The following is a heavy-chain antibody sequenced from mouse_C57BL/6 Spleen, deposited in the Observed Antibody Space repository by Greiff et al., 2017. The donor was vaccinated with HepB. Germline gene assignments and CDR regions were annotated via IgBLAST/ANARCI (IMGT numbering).Heavy chain of an antibody. D-gene: IGHD2-1*01. CDR2: IYPRSGNT. V-gene: IGHV1-81*01. CDR1: GYTFTSYG. J-gene: IGHJ3*01. CDR3: ARYRSGDGNYSFAY. Sequence: VQLQQSGAELARPGASVKLSCKASGYTFTSYGISWVKQRTGQGLEWIGEIYPRSGNTYYNEKFKGKATLTADKSSSTAYMELRSLTSEDFAVYFCARYRSGDGNYSFAYWGQGTLVTVSA.